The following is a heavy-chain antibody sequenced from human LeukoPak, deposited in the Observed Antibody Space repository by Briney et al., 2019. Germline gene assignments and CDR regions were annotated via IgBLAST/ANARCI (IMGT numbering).Heavy chain of an antibody. Sequence: GGSLRLSCAASGFTFSSYEMNWVRQAPGKGLEWVSYISSSGSTIYYADSVKGRFTISRDNAKNSLYLQMNSLRAEDTAVYCCARDDCSSISCYYNWFDPWGQGTLVTVSS. V-gene: IGHV3-48*03. CDR1: GFTFSSYE. CDR2: ISSSGSTI. J-gene: IGHJ5*02. D-gene: IGHD2-2*01. CDR3: ARDDCSSISCYYNWFDP.